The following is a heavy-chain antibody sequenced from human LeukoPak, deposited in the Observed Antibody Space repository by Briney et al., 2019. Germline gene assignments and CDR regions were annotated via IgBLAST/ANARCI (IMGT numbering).Heavy chain of an antibody. CDR1: GYTFTSYG. V-gene: IGHV1-18*01. Sequence: ASVKVSCKASGYTFTSYGISWVRQAPGQGLEWMGWISAYNGNTNYAQKLQGRLTMTTDTSTSTAYMELGSLRSDDTAAYYCARDGQWLTGPGPHFDYWGQGTLVTVSS. CDR3: ARDGQWLTGPGPHFDY. J-gene: IGHJ4*02. CDR2: ISAYNGNT. D-gene: IGHD6-19*01.